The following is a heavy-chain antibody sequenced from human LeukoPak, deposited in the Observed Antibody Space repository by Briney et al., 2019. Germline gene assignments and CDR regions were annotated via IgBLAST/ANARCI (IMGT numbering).Heavy chain of an antibody. CDR2: ISRDNDI. CDR3: ARDRAVSPNTFDY. Sequence: GGSLRLSCAASGFTFSTYGMNWVRQAPGKGLEWVSSISRDNDIYYADSMKGRFTISRDNAKDSLYLQMDSLRAEDTAVYYCARDRAVSPNTFDYWGQGTLVTVSS. D-gene: IGHD1/OR15-1a*01. CDR1: GFTFSTYG. V-gene: IGHV3-21*01. J-gene: IGHJ4*02.